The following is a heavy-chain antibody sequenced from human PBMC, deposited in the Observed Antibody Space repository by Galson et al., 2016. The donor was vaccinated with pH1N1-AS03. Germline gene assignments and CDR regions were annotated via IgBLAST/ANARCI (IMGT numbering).Heavy chain of an antibody. Sequence: SVKVSCKASGGTFNSYTINWVRQAPGQGLEWMGGIIPIFDTPIYAQRFKGKVTITADESASRVYLELRSLRSEDTAVYYCARDQGSYYDNVTGLDGMDVGGQGTTAIVSS. V-gene: IGHV1-69*13. D-gene: IGHD3-9*01. CDR1: GGTFNSYT. CDR2: IIPIFDTP. J-gene: IGHJ6*02. CDR3: ARDQGSYYDNVTGLDGMDV.